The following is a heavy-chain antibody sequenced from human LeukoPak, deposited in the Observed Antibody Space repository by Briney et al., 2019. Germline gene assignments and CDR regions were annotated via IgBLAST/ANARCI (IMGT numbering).Heavy chain of an antibody. D-gene: IGHD2-2*01. CDR1: GFTFTTYW. CDR2: INSDGSIT. J-gene: IGHJ6*02. V-gene: IGHV3-74*01. CDR3: ARDPADPANPA. Sequence: RGSLRLSCAASGFTFTTYWMHWVRQAPGKGLVWVSHINSDGSITNYADYVKGRFTISRDNAKNTLYLQMNSLRAEDTAVYYCARDPADPANPARGQGTTVTLPS.